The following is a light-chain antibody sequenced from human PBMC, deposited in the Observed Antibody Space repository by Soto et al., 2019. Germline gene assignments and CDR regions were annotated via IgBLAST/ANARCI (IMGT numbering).Light chain of an antibody. J-gene: IGKJ2*01. CDR2: GAS. CDR3: QKYGRSPAT. Sequence: EIVLTQSPGTLSLSPGERATLSCRASQIVTSDYLAWYQQKPGQAPRLLIHGASTRASGIPDRCIGSGSGTDFTLTITRLEPEDFAVFHCQKYGRSPATFGQGTKLEIK. V-gene: IGKV3-20*01. CDR1: QIVTSDY.